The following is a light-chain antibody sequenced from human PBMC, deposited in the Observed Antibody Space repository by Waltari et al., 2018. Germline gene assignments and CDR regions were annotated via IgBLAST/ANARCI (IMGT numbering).Light chain of an antibody. CDR1: QSVGTS. V-gene: IGKV3-20*01. Sequence: EDVLTQSPGTLSLSPGERATLACRASQSVGTSLAWYQQKPGQAPRLLIYGASRRATGIPDRFSGSGSGTDFSLTISRLEPEDFAVYYCQHYVRLPATFGQGTKVEI. J-gene: IGKJ1*01. CDR3: QHYVRLPAT. CDR2: GAS.